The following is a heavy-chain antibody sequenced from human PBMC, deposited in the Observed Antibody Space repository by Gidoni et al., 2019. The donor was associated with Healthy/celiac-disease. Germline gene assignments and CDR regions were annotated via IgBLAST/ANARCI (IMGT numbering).Heavy chain of an antibody. CDR2: ISYDGSNK. V-gene: IGHV3-30*18. CDR1: AFTLSSYG. CDR3: AKEGGAGPLGAFDI. J-gene: IGHJ3*02. Sequence: QVQLVESGGGVVQPGRSLRLSCAASAFTLSSYGMHWVRQAPGKGLEWVAVISYDGSNKYYADSVKGRFTISRDNSKNTLYLQMNSLRAEDTAVYYCAKEGGAGPLGAFDIWGQGTMVTVSS. D-gene: IGHD3-10*01.